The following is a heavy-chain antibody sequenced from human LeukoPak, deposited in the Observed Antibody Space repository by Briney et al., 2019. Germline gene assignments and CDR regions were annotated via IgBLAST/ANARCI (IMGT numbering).Heavy chain of an antibody. Sequence: ASVKVSCKASGCTFTGYYMHWVRQAPGQGLEWMGWINPNSGGTNYAQKFQGRVTMTRDTSISTAYMEPSRLRSDDTAVYYCAVGIAAAPSFDYWGQGTLVTVSS. V-gene: IGHV1-2*02. CDR2: INPNSGGT. CDR3: AVGIAAAPSFDY. CDR1: GCTFTGYY. D-gene: IGHD6-13*01. J-gene: IGHJ4*02.